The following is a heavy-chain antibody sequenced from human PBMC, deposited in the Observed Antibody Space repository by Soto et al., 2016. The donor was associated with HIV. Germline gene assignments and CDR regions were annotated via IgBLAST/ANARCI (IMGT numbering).Heavy chain of an antibody. J-gene: IGHJ6*01. CDR2: LDDSGNT. Sequence: QVQLQESGPRLLKPSETLSLTCAVSGGSVSSSSHYWTWIRQPPGKGLESIGHLDDSGNTYYNPSLRNRVSISLDMSKNQFSLELRYVTVADTAVYFCARVNLRFQYGMDVVGSRGPRSPSPQ. CDR1: GGSVSSSSHY. CDR3: ARVNLRFQYGMDV. D-gene: IGHD3-3*01. V-gene: IGHV4-61*01.